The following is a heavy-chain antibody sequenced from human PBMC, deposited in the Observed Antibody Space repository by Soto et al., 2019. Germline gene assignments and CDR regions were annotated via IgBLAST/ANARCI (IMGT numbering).Heavy chain of an antibody. D-gene: IGHD2-8*01. CDR1: GFTFSSYA. Sequence: EVQLLESGGGLVQPGGSLRLSCAASGFTFSSYAMSWVRQAPGKGLEWVSGISGSGGSTYYADSVKGRFTISRDHSKNTVLVQMNSLRAEDTAVYFCAKVDIYCTNGVCRGYWGQGTLVTVSS. J-gene: IGHJ4*02. CDR3: AKVDIYCTNGVCRGY. V-gene: IGHV3-23*01. CDR2: ISGSGGST.